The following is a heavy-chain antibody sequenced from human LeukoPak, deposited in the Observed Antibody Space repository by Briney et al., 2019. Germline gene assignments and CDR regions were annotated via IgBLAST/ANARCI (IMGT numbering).Heavy chain of an antibody. CDR3: AKERIEMATITLFDY. D-gene: IGHD5-24*01. J-gene: IGHJ4*02. Sequence: GGSLRLSCAASGFTFNNYAMSWVRQAPGKGLEWVSAISGSGGSTYYADSVKGRFTISRDNSKNTLYLQMNSLRAEDTAVYYCAKERIEMATITLFDYWGQGTLVTVSS. CDR1: GFTFNNYA. CDR2: ISGSGGST. V-gene: IGHV3-23*01.